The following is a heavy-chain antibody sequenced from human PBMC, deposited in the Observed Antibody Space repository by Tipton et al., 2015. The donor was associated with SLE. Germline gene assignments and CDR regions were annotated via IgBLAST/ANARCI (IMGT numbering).Heavy chain of an antibody. D-gene: IGHD7-27*01. Sequence: TLSLTCNVSGDSINSGRFYWSLIRQPPGKGLEWIGYIYYRGNTDYNPSLKSRVTLSVDTSKNQFSLNLRSLTAAVTAVYYCARLGAFDIWGQGTMVTVSS. CDR1: GDSINSGRFY. J-gene: IGHJ3*02. CDR2: IYYRGNT. V-gene: IGHV4-61*01. CDR3: ARLGAFDI.